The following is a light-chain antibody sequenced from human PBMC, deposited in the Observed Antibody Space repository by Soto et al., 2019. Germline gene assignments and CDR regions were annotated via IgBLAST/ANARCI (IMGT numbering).Light chain of an antibody. Sequence: QSVLTQPPSASGSPGQSVTISCTGTSSDVGDYNYVSWYQQHPGKAPKLMIYEVSKRPSGVPDRFSGSKSGNTASLTVSGLQAEDEADYYCSSYAGSNNLVFGTGTKVTVL. CDR1: SSDVGDYNY. J-gene: IGLJ1*01. CDR3: SSYAGSNNLV. V-gene: IGLV2-8*01. CDR2: EVS.